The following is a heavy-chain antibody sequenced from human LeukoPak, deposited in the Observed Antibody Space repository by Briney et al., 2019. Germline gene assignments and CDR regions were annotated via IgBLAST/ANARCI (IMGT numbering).Heavy chain of an antibody. CDR2: ISGSGSIT. D-gene: IGHD4-17*01. Sequence: PRGSLRLSCGASGFTFSSYAMSWVRQAPGKGLEWVSTISGSGSITYYADSVKGRFTISRDNSRNTLYLQMNSLRADDTAVYYCARAGNYYGDDDFWGQGTLVTVSS. J-gene: IGHJ4*02. V-gene: IGHV3-23*01. CDR1: GFTFSSYA. CDR3: ARAGNYYGDDDF.